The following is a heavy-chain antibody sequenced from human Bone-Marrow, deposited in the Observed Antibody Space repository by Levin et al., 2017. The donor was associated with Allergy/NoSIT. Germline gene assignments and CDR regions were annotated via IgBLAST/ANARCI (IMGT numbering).Heavy chain of an antibody. Sequence: PGGSLRLSCAASGFTFSSYWMSWVRQAPGKGLEWVANIKQDGSEKYYVDSVKGRFTISRDNAKNSLYLQMNSLRAEDTAVYYCARISYYDYIWGSYRRSPNWFDPWGQGTLVTVSS. CDR3: ARISYYDYIWGSYRRSPNWFDP. J-gene: IGHJ5*02. CDR1: GFTFSSYW. CDR2: IKQDGSEK. V-gene: IGHV3-7*03. D-gene: IGHD3-16*02.